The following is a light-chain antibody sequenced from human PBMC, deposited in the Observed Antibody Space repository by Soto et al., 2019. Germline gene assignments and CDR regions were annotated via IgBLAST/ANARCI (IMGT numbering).Light chain of an antibody. Sequence: EIVLTQSPATLSLSPGERATLSCLASQSVSSYSAWYQQKPGQAPRLLIYDASNRATGIPARFSGSGSGTDFTLTISSLEPEDFAVYYCQQRSNWPSITFGQGTRLEIK. V-gene: IGKV3-11*01. CDR2: DAS. CDR1: QSVSSY. J-gene: IGKJ5*01. CDR3: QQRSNWPSIT.